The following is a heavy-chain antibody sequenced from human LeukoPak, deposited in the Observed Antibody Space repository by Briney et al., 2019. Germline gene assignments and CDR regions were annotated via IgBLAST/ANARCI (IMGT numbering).Heavy chain of an antibody. D-gene: IGHD3-16*01. Sequence: GGSLRLSCVASGFTLKAYAMHWVRQAPGKGLEWVAFIMYDGSSKSIGDSVKGRFSISRDNPSNTLYLEMNSLRVEDTAVYYCAKGFRLNDFSFGSWGQGTLVTVSS. CDR3: AKGFRLNDFSFGS. CDR1: GFTLKAYA. CDR2: IMYDGSSK. J-gene: IGHJ5*02. V-gene: IGHV3-30*02.